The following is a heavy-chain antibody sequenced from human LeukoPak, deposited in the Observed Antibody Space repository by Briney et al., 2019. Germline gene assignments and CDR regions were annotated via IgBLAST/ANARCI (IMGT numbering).Heavy chain of an antibody. CDR1: GGSISSSNW. CDR3: ARETPILGPRGGAFDI. CDR2: IYHSGSP. V-gene: IGHV4-4*02. J-gene: IGHJ3*02. Sequence: SGTLSLTCAVSGGSISSSNWWSCVRQPPGKGLEWSGEIYHSGSPNYNPSLKSRVTISVDKSKNQFSLKLSSVTAADTAVYYCARETPILGPRGGAFDIWGQGTMVTVSS. D-gene: IGHD3-10*01.